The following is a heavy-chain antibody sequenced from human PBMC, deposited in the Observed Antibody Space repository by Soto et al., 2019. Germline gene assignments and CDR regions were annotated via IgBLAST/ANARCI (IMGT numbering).Heavy chain of an antibody. CDR1: GYTLTELS. D-gene: IGHD3-22*01. J-gene: IGHJ4*02. V-gene: IGHV1-18*01. CDR2: ISAYNGNT. CDR3: AIVYYDSSGYQDY. Sequence: ASVKVPCKVSGYTLTELSMHWVRQAPGQGLEWMGWISAYNGNTNYAQKLQGRVTMTTDTSTSTAYMELRSLRSDDTAVYYCAIVYYDSSGYQDYWGQGTLVTVSS.